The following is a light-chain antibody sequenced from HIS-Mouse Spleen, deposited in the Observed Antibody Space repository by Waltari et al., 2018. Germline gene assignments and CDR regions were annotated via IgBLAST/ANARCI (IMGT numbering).Light chain of an antibody. Sequence: SYELPQPPPGSGSPGPPPRLPCSGYAFPQAYADWYQQKPGQAPVLGLYKDSVRPSGIPERFSGSSSGTTVTLTISGVQAEDEADYYCQSADSSGTYVVFGGGTKLTVL. CDR1: AFPQAY. CDR3: QSADSSGTYVV. V-gene: IGLV3-25*03. CDR2: KDS. J-gene: IGLJ2*01.